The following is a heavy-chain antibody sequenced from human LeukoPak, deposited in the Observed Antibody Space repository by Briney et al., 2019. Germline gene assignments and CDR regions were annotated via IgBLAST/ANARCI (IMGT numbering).Heavy chain of an antibody. CDR3: ARHLIEVVPAAIVGGVYMDV. CDR1: GGSISSNDYY. Sequence: SETLSLTCTVSGGSISSNDYYWGWIRQPPGKGLEWIGSIYYSGSTYYNPSLKSRVTISVDTSKNQFSLKLSSVTAADTAVYYCARHLIEVVPAAIVGGVYMDVWGKGTTVTVSS. V-gene: IGHV4-39*01. J-gene: IGHJ6*03. CDR2: IYYSGST. D-gene: IGHD2-2*02.